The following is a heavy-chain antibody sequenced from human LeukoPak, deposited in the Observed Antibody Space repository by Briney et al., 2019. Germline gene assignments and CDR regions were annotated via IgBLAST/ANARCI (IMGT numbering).Heavy chain of an antibody. CDR2: IFYSGST. V-gene: IGHV4-39*01. CDR3: ARQPWSLGYDYYMDV. J-gene: IGHJ6*03. CDR1: GGSIRSSSYY. Sequence: SETLSLTCIVSGGSIRSSSYYWGWIRQPPGKGLEWIGSIFYSGSTYYNPSLKSRVTISVDTPKNQFSLKLSSVTAADTAVYYCARQPWSLGYDYYMDVWGKGTTVTVSS. D-gene: IGHD3-3*01.